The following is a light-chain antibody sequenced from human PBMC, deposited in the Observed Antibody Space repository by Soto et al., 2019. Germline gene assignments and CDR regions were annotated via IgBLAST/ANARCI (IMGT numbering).Light chain of an antibody. J-gene: IGKJ4*01. V-gene: IGKV3-20*01. Sequence: EIVLTQSPGTLSLSPGERATLSCRASQRVSSIYLAWYHQKPGQAPRLLIYGASSRATGIPDRFSGSGSGRVFTLTISRLEPEEFAVYYCQQYGSSPPLTFGGGTKVEIK. CDR1: QRVSSIY. CDR3: QQYGSSPPLT. CDR2: GAS.